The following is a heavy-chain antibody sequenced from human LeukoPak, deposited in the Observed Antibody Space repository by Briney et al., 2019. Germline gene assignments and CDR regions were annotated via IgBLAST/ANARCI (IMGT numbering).Heavy chain of an antibody. J-gene: IGHJ4*02. Sequence: PGGSLRLSCAASGFTVSSNYMSWVRQAPGKGLEWVSVIYSGGSTYYADSVKGRFTISRDNSKNTLYLQMNSLRAEDTAVYYCAGSSWYDIRSLDYWGQGTLVTVSS. CDR2: IYSGGST. CDR1: GFTVSSNY. V-gene: IGHV3-66*01. CDR3: AGSSWYDIRSLDY. D-gene: IGHD6-13*01.